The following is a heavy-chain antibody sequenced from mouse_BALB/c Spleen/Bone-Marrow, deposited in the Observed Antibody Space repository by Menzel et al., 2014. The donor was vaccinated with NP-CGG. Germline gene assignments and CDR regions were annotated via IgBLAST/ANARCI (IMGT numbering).Heavy chain of an antibody. CDR1: GYTFTSYW. Sequence: EASGVELLKPGASVKLSCKASGYTFTSYWMHWVKQRPGQGLEWIGEINPSNGRTNYNEKFKSKATLTVDKSSSTAYMQLSSLTSEDSAVYYCARGGRYDERAWFVYWGQG. V-gene: IGHV1S81*02. CDR3: ARGGRYDERAWFVY. CDR2: INPSNGRT. J-gene: IGHJ3*01. D-gene: IGHD2-14*01.